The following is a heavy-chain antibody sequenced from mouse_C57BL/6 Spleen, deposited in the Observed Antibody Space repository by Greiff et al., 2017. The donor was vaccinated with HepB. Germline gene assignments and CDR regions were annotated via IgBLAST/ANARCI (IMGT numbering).Heavy chain of an antibody. CDR1: GYTFTSYG. J-gene: IGHJ2*01. Sequence: VKLMESGAELARPGASVKLSCKASGYTFTSYGISWVKQRTGQGLEWIGEIYPRSGNTYYNEKFKGKATLTADKSSSTAYMELRSLTSEDSAVYFCARGYGSSYGYFDYWGQGTTLTVSS. CDR2: IYPRSGNT. V-gene: IGHV1-81*01. D-gene: IGHD1-1*01. CDR3: ARGYGSSYGYFDY.